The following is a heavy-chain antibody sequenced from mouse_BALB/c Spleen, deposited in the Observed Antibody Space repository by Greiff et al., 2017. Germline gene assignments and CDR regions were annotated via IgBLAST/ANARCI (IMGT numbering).Heavy chain of an antibody. CDR2: ISYSGST. V-gene: IGHV3-2*02. CDR1: GYSITSDYA. CDR3: ARSRGYYGYMAY. D-gene: IGHD1-2*01. J-gene: IGHJ3*01. Sequence: EVQLVESGPGLVKPSQSLSLTCTVTGYSITSDYAWNWIRQFPGNKLEWMGYISYSGSTSYNPSLKSRISITRDTSKNQFFLQLNSVTTEDTATYYCARSRGYYGYMAYWGQGTLVTVSA.